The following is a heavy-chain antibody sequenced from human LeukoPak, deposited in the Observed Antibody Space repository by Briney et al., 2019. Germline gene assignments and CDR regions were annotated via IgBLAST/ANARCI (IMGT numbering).Heavy chain of an antibody. Sequence: ASVKVSCKASGYTFTSYGISWVRQAPGQGLEWMGWINPNSGGTNYAQKFQGRVTMTRDTSISTAYMELSRLRSDDTAVYYCARDQSGAFPFDYWGQGTLVTVSS. J-gene: IGHJ4*02. D-gene: IGHD3-16*01. CDR2: INPNSGGT. CDR1: GYTFTSYG. CDR3: ARDQSGAFPFDY. V-gene: IGHV1-2*02.